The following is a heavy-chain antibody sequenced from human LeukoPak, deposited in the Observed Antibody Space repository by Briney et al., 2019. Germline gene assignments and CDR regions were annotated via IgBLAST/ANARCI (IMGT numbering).Heavy chain of an antibody. D-gene: IGHD2-2*02. CDR1: GYTFTSYC. Sequence: ASVKVSCKASGYTFTSYCMHWVRQAPGQGLEWMGIINPSGGSTSYAQKFQGRVTMTRDTSTSTVYMELSSLRSEDTAVYYCAREGCSSTSCYRGDNWFDPWGQGTLVTVSS. J-gene: IGHJ5*02. CDR3: AREGCSSTSCYRGDNWFDP. V-gene: IGHV1-46*01. CDR2: INPSGGST.